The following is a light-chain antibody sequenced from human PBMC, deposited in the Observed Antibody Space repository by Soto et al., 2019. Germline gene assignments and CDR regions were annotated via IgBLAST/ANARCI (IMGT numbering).Light chain of an antibody. CDR3: QQRSEWPLCT. CDR2: DVS. Sequence: EVILTQSPGTLSLSPGDRATLSCRASQSVSSYLAWYQQKPGQAPRLLIYDVSNRATGIPARFSGSGSGTDFTLTIRSLEPEDFAVYFCQQRSEWPLCTFGQGTKLELK. J-gene: IGKJ2*02. CDR1: QSVSSY. V-gene: IGKV3-11*01.